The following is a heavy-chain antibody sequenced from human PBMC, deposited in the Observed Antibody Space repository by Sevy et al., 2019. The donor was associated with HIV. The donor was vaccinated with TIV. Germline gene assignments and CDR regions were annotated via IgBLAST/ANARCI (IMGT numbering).Heavy chain of an antibody. J-gene: IGHJ4*02. CDR1: GFTFGDYA. V-gene: IGHV3-49*03. CDR2: IRSKAYGGTT. D-gene: IGHD3-22*01. Sequence: GGSLRLSCTASGFTFGDYAMSWFRQAPGKGLEWVGFIRSKAYGGTTEYAASVKGRFTISRDDSKSIAYLQMKSLKTEDTAVYYCTRDYILYDSSAPFDYWGQGTLVTVSS. CDR3: TRDYILYDSSAPFDY.